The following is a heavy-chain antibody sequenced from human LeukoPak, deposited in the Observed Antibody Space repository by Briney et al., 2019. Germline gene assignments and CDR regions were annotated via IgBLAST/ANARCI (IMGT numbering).Heavy chain of an antibody. Sequence: SSETLSLTCTVSGGSISSYYWSWIRQPPGKGLEWIGYIYYSGSTNYNPSLKSRVTISVDTSKNQFSLKLSSVTAADTAVYYCASHLYGSGSPDGYWGQGTLSPSPQ. CDR1: GGSISSYY. CDR2: IYYSGST. V-gene: IGHV4-59*08. J-gene: IGHJ4*02. CDR3: ASHLYGSGSPDGY. D-gene: IGHD3-10*01.